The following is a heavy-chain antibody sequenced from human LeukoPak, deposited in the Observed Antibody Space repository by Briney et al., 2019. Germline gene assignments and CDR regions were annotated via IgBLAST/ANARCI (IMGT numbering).Heavy chain of an antibody. V-gene: IGHV3-21*01. CDR2: ISSSSSYI. J-gene: IGHJ4*02. CDR3: ATRYCSTTNCYAFDY. D-gene: IGHD2-2*01. Sequence: GGSLRLSCAVSGFTFSSYSMNWVRQAPGKGLEWVSSISSSSSYIYYADSVKGRFTISRDNAKNSLYLQMNSLRAEDTAVYYCATRYCSTTNCYAFDYWGQGTLVTVSS. CDR1: GFTFSSYS.